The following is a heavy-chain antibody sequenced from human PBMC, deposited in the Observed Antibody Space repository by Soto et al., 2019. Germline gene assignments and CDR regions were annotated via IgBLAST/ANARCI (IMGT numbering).Heavy chain of an antibody. CDR2: IKQDGSEK. CDR1: GFTFSSYW. Sequence: GGSLRLSCAASGFTFSSYWMSWVRQAPGKGLEWVANIKQDGSEKYYADSVKGRFTMSRDNVKNSLNLLMNSLRDEDTAVYYCARELWPSDYWGQGTLVTVSS. D-gene: IGHD5-18*01. CDR3: ARELWPSDY. J-gene: IGHJ4*02. V-gene: IGHV3-7*01.